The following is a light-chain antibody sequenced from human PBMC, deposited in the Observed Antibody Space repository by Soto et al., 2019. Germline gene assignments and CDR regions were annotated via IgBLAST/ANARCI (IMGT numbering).Light chain of an antibody. CDR1: QSVSSSY. CDR3: EQYGSSPRT. J-gene: IGKJ1*01. Sequence: EIVLTQSPGTLSLSPGERATLSCRASQSVSSSYLAWYQQKPGQAPRLLIYGASSRATGLPDRFSGSGSGTDSALTISRLEPEDFAVYYCEQYGSSPRTFVQGTKVEIK. CDR2: GAS. V-gene: IGKV3-20*01.